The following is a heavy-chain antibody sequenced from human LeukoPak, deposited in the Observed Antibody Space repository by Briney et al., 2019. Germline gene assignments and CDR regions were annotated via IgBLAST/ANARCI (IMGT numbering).Heavy chain of an antibody. CDR1: GYSISSGYY. V-gene: IGHV4-38-2*01. CDR3: ARLYYGGITYYYYYMDV. D-gene: IGHD4-23*01. J-gene: IGHJ6*03. CDR2: IYHSGST. Sequence: SETPSLTCAVSGYSISSGYYWGWIRQPPGKGLEWIGSIYHSGSTYYNPSLKSRVTISVDTSKNQSSLKLSSVTAADTAVYYCARLYYGGITYYYYYMDVWGKGTTVTVSS.